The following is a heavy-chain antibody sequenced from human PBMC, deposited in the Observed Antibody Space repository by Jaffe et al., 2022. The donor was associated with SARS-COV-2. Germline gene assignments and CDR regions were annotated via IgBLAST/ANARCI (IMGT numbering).Heavy chain of an antibody. J-gene: IGHJ6*02. V-gene: IGHV3-23*01. CDR3: ATYYYDSSGYYEYGYYYGMDV. D-gene: IGHD3-22*01. CDR1: GFTFSSYA. CDR2: ISGSGGST. Sequence: EVQLLESGGGLVQPGGSLRLSCAASGFTFSSYAMSWVRQAPGKGLEWVSAISGSGGSTYYADSVKGRFTISRDNSKNTLYLQMNSLRAEDTAVYYCATYYYDSSGYYEYGYYYGMDVWGQGTTVTVSS.